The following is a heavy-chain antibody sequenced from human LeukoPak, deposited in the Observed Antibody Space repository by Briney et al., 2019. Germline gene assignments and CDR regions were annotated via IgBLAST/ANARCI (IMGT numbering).Heavy chain of an antibody. J-gene: IGHJ4*02. Sequence: PGGSLRLSCVASGFTFSTYRMNWVRQAPGKGPEWVSYITGSSSTIYYADSVKGRFTISRDNAKNSLYLQMNSLRDEDTAVYYCARVEGYSYNYALDYWGQGTLVTVSS. CDR1: GFTFSTYR. CDR3: ARVEGYSYNYALDY. D-gene: IGHD5-18*01. CDR2: ITGSSSTI. V-gene: IGHV3-48*02.